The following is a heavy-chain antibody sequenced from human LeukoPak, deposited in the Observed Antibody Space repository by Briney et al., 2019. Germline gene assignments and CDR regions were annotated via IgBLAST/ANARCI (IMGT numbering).Heavy chain of an antibody. J-gene: IGHJ3*02. CDR1: GFTFSSYG. D-gene: IGHD1-26*01. V-gene: IGHV3-33*01. Sequence: GGSLRLSCAASGFTFSSYGMHWVRQAPGKGLEWVAVIWYDGSNKYYADSVKGRFTISRDNSKNTLYLQMNSLRAEDTAVYYCARDRHSGSYWSYAFDIWGQGTMVTVSS. CDR2: IWYDGSNK. CDR3: ARDRHSGSYWSYAFDI.